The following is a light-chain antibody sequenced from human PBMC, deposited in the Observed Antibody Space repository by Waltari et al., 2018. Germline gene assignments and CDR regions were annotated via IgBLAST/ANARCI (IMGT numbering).Light chain of an antibody. J-gene: IGKJ3*01. V-gene: IGKV1-9*01. CDR2: PAS. CDR3: QQFNAYPLFT. CDR1: QDISTY. Sequence: DIQLTQSQSFLSASVGDRVAITCRASQDISTYLAWYQQKPGKAPRLLIYPASTLQNGVPLRFSGSGSGTEFTFTITNLQPEDFAAYYCQQFNAYPLFTFGPGTKLDIK.